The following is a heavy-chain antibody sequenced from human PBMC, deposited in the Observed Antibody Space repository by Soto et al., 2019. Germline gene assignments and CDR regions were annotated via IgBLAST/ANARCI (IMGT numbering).Heavy chain of an antibody. D-gene: IGHD3-3*01. CDR2: INHSGTT. Sequence: QVQLQQWGAGLLKPSETLSLTCAVYGGSFSGYNWSWVRQPPGKGLEWIGEINHSGTTTYNPSLKGRATISIYTSKNQCSLKLRSVTAADTAVYYCARGGRGRIPIIAVVTNWFDPWAQGTLGTVSS. CDR1: GGSFSGYN. J-gene: IGHJ5*02. CDR3: ARGGRGRIPIIAVVTNWFDP. V-gene: IGHV4-34*01.